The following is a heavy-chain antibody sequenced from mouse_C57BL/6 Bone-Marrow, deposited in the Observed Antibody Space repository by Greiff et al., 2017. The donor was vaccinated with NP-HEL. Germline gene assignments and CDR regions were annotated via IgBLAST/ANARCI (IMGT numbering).Heavy chain of an antibody. CDR3: ARDDGYYCDY. CDR1: GYTFTDYY. Sequence: VQLQQSGAELVRPGASVKLSCKASGYTFTDYYINWVKQRPGQGLEWIARIYPGSGNTYYNEKFKGKATLTAEKSSSTAYMQLSSLTSEDSAVYFCARDDGYYCDYWGQGTTLTVSS. D-gene: IGHD2-3*01. V-gene: IGHV1-76*01. J-gene: IGHJ2*01. CDR2: IYPGSGNT.